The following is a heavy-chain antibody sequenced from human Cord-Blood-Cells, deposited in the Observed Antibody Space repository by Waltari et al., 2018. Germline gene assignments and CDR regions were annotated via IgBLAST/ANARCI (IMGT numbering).Heavy chain of an antibody. CDR2: IYYSGST. V-gene: IGHV4-59*08. CDR3: ARLSYYDRSDLGTYYYYGMDV. CDR1: GGSISSYY. J-gene: IGHJ6*02. Sequence: QVQLQESGPGLVKPSETLSLTCTVSGGSISSYYWSWIRQPPGKGLEWIGYIYYSGSTNYNPSLKSRVTISVDTSKNQFSLKLSSVTAADTAVYYCARLSYYDRSDLGTYYYYGMDVWGQGTTVTVSS. D-gene: IGHD3-22*01.